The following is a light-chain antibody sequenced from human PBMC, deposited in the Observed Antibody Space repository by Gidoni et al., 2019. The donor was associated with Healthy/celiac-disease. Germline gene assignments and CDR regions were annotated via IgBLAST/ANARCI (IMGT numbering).Light chain of an antibody. CDR2: LGS. Sequence: VMTQSPLSLPVTPGRPASNPCRSSQSLLHSNGYNYLDWYLKKPGQSPQLLHYLGSNRTSGAPDSFSDSGSGTDFTLKFSRVEAEDVGLNSCMQAIQTPRFTFGPGTKVDIK. CDR3: MQAIQTPRFT. V-gene: IGKV2-28*01. J-gene: IGKJ3*01. CDR1: QSLLHSNGYNY.